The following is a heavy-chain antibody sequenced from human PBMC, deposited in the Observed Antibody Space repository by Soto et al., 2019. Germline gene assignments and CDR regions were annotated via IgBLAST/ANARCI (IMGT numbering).Heavy chain of an antibody. CDR1: GGTFSSLA. D-gene: IGHD3-10*01. J-gene: IGHJ4*02. Sequence: QVQLVQSGAEVKKPGSSVKVSCKASGGTFSSLAISWVRQAPGQGLEWIGGLVPVFGTANYAQKFQDRVTITADKSTCTSYMELSSLRSEDTAVYYCARSPGVFDYWGQGTLVTVSS. V-gene: IGHV1-69*06. CDR2: LVPVFGTA. CDR3: ARSPGVFDY.